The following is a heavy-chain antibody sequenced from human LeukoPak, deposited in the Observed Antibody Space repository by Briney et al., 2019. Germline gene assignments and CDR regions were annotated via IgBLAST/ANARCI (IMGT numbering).Heavy chain of an antibody. CDR2: IIPILGIA. J-gene: IGHJ4*02. CDR1: GGTFSSYA. Sequence: ASVKVSCKASGGTFSSYAISWVRQAPGQGLGWMGRIIPILGIANYAQKFQGRVTITADKSTSTAYMELSSLRSEDTAVYYCARGGDLDYGDYVYYFDYWGQGTLVTVSS. D-gene: IGHD4-17*01. CDR3: ARGGDLDYGDYVYYFDY. V-gene: IGHV1-69*04.